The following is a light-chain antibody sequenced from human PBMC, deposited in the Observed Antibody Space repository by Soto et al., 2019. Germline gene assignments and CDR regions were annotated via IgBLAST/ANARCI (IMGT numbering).Light chain of an antibody. CDR2: DAA. Sequence: VSTYSSSTLPATTREGATLSCRASQRVSSKLAWYQQKPCPAPRPLIYDAANTATGSPASFSGSGSGTEVTLTISSRQSEDFAVDHCQQYNNRPSNTFGQGTKVDIK. CDR1: QRVSSK. V-gene: IGKV3D-15*01. J-gene: IGKJ1*01. CDR3: QQYNNRPSNT.